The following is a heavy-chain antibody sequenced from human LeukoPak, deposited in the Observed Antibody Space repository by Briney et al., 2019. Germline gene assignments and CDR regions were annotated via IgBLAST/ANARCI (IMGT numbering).Heavy chain of an antibody. CDR1: GGSISNYY. Sequence: SETLSLTCTVSGGSISNYYWSWIRQPPGKELEWTGYIYYSGSTNYNPSLKSRVTISVDTSKNQFSLKLSSVTAADTAAYYCARQGPMFDSGSYSKSLGYWGQGFLVTVSS. V-gene: IGHV4-59*01. J-gene: IGHJ4*02. D-gene: IGHD3-10*01. CDR3: ARQGPMFDSGSYSKSLGY. CDR2: IYYSGST.